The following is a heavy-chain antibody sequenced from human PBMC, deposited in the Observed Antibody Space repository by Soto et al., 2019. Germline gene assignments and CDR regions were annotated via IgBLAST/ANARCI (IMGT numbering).Heavy chain of an antibody. Sequence: EVQLVQSGAEVKKPGESLRISCKGSGYSFTSYWISGVRKMPGKGLAWMGRIDPSDSYTNYSPSFQGNVTISADKSISTAYRQWSSLKASDTAMYYCARLQAAAGDNDLTFDYWGQGTLVTVSS. J-gene: IGHJ4*02. CDR1: GYSFTSYW. D-gene: IGHD6-13*01. CDR3: ARLQAAAGDNDLTFDY. CDR2: IDPSDSYT. V-gene: IGHV5-10-1*01.